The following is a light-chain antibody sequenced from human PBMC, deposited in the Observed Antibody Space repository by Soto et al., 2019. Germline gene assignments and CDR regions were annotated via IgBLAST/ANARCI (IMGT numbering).Light chain of an antibody. V-gene: IGKV3-20*01. CDR2: GGS. J-gene: IGKJ1*01. CDR1: HTISSNF. Sequence: EIVLTQSPGTLSLSPGDRAALSCRASHTISSNFLAWYQQKPGQAPSLLIYGGSTRATGIPDRFSGSGSGTDFTLTISRLEPEDFAVYYCQQYGSSTWSFGQGTKVDI. CDR3: QQYGSSTWS.